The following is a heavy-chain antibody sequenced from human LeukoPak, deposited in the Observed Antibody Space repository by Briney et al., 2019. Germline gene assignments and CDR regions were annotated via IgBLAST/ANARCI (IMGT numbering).Heavy chain of an antibody. CDR2: INHSGST. V-gene: IGHV4-34*01. J-gene: IGHJ3*02. CDR1: GGSFSGYY. Sequence: PSETLSLTCAVYGGSFSGYYWSWIRQPSGKGLEWIGEINHSGSTNYNPSLKSRVTISVDTSKNQFSLKLSSVTAADTAVYYCASLWPYQLSAFGIWGQGTMVTVSS. CDR3: ASLWPYQLSAFGI. D-gene: IGHD2-2*01.